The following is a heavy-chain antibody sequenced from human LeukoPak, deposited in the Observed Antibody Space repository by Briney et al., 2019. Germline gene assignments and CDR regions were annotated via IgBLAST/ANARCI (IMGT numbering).Heavy chain of an antibody. CDR3: ARDRLGAVYGSGSYNWFDP. V-gene: IGHV1-69*13. CDR2: IIPIFGTA. Sequence: GASVKVSCKASGGTFSSYAISWVRQAPGQGLEWMGGIIPIFGTANYAQKFQGRVTITADESTSTAYMELSRLRSEDTAVYYCARDRLGAVYGSGSYNWFDPWGQGTLVTVSS. J-gene: IGHJ5*02. D-gene: IGHD3-10*01. CDR1: GGTFSSYA.